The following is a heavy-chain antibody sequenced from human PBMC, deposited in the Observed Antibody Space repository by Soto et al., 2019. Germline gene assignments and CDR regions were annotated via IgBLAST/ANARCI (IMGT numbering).Heavy chain of an antibody. CDR2: FIPVYRTL. J-gene: IGHJ4*02. CDR1: GGSFGNSA. CDR3: ATGVIWIVYFTVAS. V-gene: IGHV1-69*01. D-gene: IGHD3-3*01. Sequence: QVQLVQSGAEVKKPGSSVKVSCKASGGSFGNSAINWVRQTTGQGLEWLGGFIPVYRTLNYAQKFQGRVTITADESTGTAYMTLSSLASDDTDVYYCATGVIWIVYFTVASWGQGTRVTVSS.